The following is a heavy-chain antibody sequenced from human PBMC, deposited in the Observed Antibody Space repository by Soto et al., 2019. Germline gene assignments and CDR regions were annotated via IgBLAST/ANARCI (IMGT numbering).Heavy chain of an antibody. D-gene: IGHD2-15*01. Sequence: ASVKVSCKASGGTFSSYTISWVRQAPGQGLEWMGRIIPILGIANYAQKFQGRVTITADKSTSTAYMELSSLRSEDTAVYYCASAYCSGGSCYRGYYFDYWGQGTLVTVSS. CDR2: IIPILGIA. V-gene: IGHV1-69*02. CDR3: ASAYCSGGSCYRGYYFDY. CDR1: GGTFSSYT. J-gene: IGHJ4*02.